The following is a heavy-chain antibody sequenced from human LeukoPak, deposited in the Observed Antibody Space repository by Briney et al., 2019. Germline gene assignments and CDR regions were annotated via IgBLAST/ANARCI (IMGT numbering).Heavy chain of an antibody. J-gene: IGHJ4*02. CDR2: IYYSGST. CDR1: GGSISSYY. Sequence: SETLSLTCTVSGGSISSYYWSWIRQPPGKGLEWIGYIYYSGSTNYNPSLKSRVTISVDTSKSQFSLKLSSVTAADTAVYYCARHSSWGAWFGEPHFDYWGQGTLVTVSS. V-gene: IGHV4-59*08. CDR3: ARHSSWGAWFGEPHFDY. D-gene: IGHD3-10*01.